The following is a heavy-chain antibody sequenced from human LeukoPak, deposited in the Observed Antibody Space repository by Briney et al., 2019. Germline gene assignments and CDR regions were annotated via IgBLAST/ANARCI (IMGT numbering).Heavy chain of an antibody. D-gene: IGHD3-22*01. Sequence: PGGSLRLSCAASGFTVSSNFMSWVRQAPGKGLEWVSVIYGEDSAYYTDSVKGRFTISRDNSKNTLFLQMNSLRAEDTAVYYCARDPGYHFDRSDYYFDYWGQGTLVTVSS. CDR3: ARDPGYHFDRSDYYFDY. CDR1: GFTVSSNF. V-gene: IGHV3-66*01. J-gene: IGHJ4*02. CDR2: IYGEDSA.